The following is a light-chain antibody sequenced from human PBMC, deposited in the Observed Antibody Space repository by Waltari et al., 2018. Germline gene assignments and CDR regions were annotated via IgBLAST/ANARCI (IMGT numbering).Light chain of an antibody. CDR3: SSYTSSNSYV. V-gene: IGLV2-14*03. Sequence: QSALTQPASVSGSPGPSITISCTGTSRAVGGYNYFSWYQQHPGKGPKLMTYDVSNRPSGVPNRFSGSKSGNTASLTISGLQAEDEADYYCSSYTSSNSYVFGTGTKVTVL. CDR2: DVS. J-gene: IGLJ1*01. CDR1: SRAVGGYNY.